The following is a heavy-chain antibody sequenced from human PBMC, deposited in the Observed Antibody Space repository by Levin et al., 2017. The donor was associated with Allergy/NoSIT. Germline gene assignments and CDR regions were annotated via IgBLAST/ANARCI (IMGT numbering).Heavy chain of an antibody. CDR1: GYTFTDHY. CDR2: INPNSGDT. D-gene: IGHD6-13*01. Sequence: GGSLRLSCKASGYTFTDHYMHWARQAPGQGLEWMGRINPNSGDTTYAQKFQGRVTMTRDTSITTAYVELTRLNSDDTAVYYCSREAAADFDSWGQGTLVTVSS. CDR3: SREAAADFDS. V-gene: IGHV1-2*06. J-gene: IGHJ4*02.